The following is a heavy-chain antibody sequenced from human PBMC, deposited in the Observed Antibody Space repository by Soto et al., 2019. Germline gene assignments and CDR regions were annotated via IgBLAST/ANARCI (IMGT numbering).Heavy chain of an antibody. CDR1: GYTFTNNV. J-gene: IGHJ4*02. V-gene: IGHV1-3*04. Sequence: ASVNVSCKASGYTFTNNVIHWLRQAPGQTLEWMGWIHTAKGNTKYSQKFEARVTLTRDTAASTAYMELNSLRSDDTAVYYCARAPLGLLRSDFFDQWGQGNMVAVSA. D-gene: IGHD3-16*01. CDR3: ARAPLGLLRSDFFDQ. CDR2: IHTAKGNT.